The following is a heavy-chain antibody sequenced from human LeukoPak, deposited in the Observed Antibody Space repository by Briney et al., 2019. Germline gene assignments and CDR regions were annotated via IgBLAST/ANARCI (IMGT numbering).Heavy chain of an antibody. Sequence: GGSLRLSCAASGFTVSSNYMSWVRQAPGKGLEWVSVIYSGGSTYYADSVKGRFTISRDNSKNTLYLQMNSLRAEDTAVYYCAREAREQWLVLGLDYWGQGTLVTVSS. CDR3: AREAREQWLVLGLDY. CDR2: IYSGGST. CDR1: GFTVSSNY. V-gene: IGHV3-53*01. J-gene: IGHJ4*02. D-gene: IGHD6-19*01.